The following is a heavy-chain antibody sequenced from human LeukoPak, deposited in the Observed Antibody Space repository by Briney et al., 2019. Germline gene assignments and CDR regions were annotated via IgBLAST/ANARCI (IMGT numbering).Heavy chain of an antibody. V-gene: IGHV3-9*01. Sequence: SLRLSCAASGFTFDDYAMHWVRQAPGKGLEWVSGISWNSGSIGYADSVKGRFTISRDNAKNSLYLQMNSLRAEDTALYYCAKARQAGPYDYWGQGTLVTVSS. J-gene: IGHJ4*02. CDR1: GFTFDDYA. D-gene: IGHD6-19*01. CDR3: AKARQAGPYDY. CDR2: ISWNSGSI.